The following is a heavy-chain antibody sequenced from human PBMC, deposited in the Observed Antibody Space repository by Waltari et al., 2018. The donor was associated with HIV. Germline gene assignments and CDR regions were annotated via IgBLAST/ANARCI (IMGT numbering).Heavy chain of an antibody. CDR3: ARGGVNWNYDY. CDR1: GGSIGNYY. V-gene: IGHV4-59*01. Sequence: QVQLQESGPGLVKPSETLSLTCTVPGGSIGNYYWSWIRQPPGKGLEWIGYIFYSGTTNYNPSLKSRVTISIDTSKNQFSLNLTSVTAADTALYYCARGGVNWNYDYWGQGTLVTVSS. D-gene: IGHD1-7*01. J-gene: IGHJ4*02. CDR2: IFYSGTT.